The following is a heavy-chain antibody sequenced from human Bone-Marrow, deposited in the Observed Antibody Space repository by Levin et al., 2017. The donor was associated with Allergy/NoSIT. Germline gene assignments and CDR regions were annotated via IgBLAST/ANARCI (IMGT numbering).Heavy chain of an antibody. Sequence: SQTLSLTCTVSGGSISSYYWSWIRQPPGKGLEWIGYIYYSGSTNYNPSLKSRVTISVDTSKNQFSLKLSSVTAADTAVYYCARESTYNWNYGAFDYWGQGTLVTVSS. CDR3: ARESTYNWNYGAFDY. CDR2: IYYSGST. CDR1: GGSISSYY. V-gene: IGHV4-59*01. D-gene: IGHD1-7*01. J-gene: IGHJ4*02.